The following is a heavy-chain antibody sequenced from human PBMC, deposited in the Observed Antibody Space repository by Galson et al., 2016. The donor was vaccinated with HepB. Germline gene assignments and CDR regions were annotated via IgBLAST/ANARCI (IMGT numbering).Heavy chain of an antibody. CDR1: GIPLSDSY. V-gene: IGHV3-11*01. J-gene: IGHJ4*02. Sequence: SLRLSCAASGIPLSDSYMAWIRQAPGKGLEWISYISNTGKNIYYADSVKGRFTISRDNANNSVYLQMNSLRGEDTAVYYCATQLVLIIVPGTFDSWGQGTLVTVSS. D-gene: IGHD2/OR15-2a*01. CDR2: ISNTGKNI. CDR3: ATQLVLIIVPGTFDS.